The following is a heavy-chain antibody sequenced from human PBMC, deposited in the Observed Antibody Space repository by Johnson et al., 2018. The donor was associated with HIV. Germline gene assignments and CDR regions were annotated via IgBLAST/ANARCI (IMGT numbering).Heavy chain of an antibody. Sequence: VQLVESGGGLVQPGGSLRLSCAASGFTFSSYDMHWVRQATGKGLELVSAIGTAGDTYYPGSVKGRFTISRENAKNSLYLQMNSLRAGETAVYYCAREGMYSSYQGSFDIWGQGTMVTVSS. CDR2: IGTAGDT. V-gene: IGHV3-13*01. CDR1: GFTFSSYD. CDR3: AREGMYSSYQGSFDI. J-gene: IGHJ3*02. D-gene: IGHD6-6*01.